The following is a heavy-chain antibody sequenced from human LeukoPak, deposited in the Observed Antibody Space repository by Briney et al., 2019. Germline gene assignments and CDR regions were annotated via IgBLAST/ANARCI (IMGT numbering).Heavy chain of an antibody. CDR3: ARDRCSSTSCPWGWFDP. J-gene: IGHJ5*02. V-gene: IGHV1-69*13. Sequence: SVKVSCKASGGTFSSYAISWVRQAPGQGLEWMGGIIPIFGTANYAQKFQGRVTITADESTSTAYIELSSLRSGDTAVYYCARDRCSSTSCPWGWFDPWGQGTLVTVSS. CDR1: GGTFSSYA. CDR2: IIPIFGTA. D-gene: IGHD2-2*01.